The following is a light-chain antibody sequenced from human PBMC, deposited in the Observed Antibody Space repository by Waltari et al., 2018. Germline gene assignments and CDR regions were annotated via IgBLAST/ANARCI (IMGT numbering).Light chain of an antibody. Sequence: DIQMTQSPSSLSASVGDRVTITCQASQDISNYLNWYQQKPGKAPKLLIYDASNLETGVPARFGGSGSGTDFTFTISSLQPEDIATYYCQQYDNLPRTFGQGTKVEIK. J-gene: IGKJ1*01. CDR2: DAS. V-gene: IGKV1-33*01. CDR1: QDISNY. CDR3: QQYDNLPRT.